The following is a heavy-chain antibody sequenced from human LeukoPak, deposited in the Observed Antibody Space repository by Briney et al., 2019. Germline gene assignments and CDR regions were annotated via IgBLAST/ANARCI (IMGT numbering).Heavy chain of an antibody. D-gene: IGHD2-8*01. CDR3: TRIQPQWGDAFDI. Sequence: GGSLRLSCAASGFTFSSYAMSWVRQAPGKGLEWVSAISGSGGSTYYADSVKGRFTISRDNSKNTLYLQMNSLRAEDTAVYYCTRIQPQWGDAFDIWGQGTMVTVSS. J-gene: IGHJ3*02. CDR1: GFTFSSYA. V-gene: IGHV3-23*01. CDR2: ISGSGGST.